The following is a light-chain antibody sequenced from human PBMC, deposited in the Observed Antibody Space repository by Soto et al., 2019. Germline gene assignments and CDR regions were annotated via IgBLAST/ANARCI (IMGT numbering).Light chain of an antibody. CDR1: QSVSSSY. CDR3: QQYGSSPHT. V-gene: IGKV3-20*01. CDR2: GAS. Sequence: EIVLTQSPGTLSLSPGERATLSCRASQSVSSSYLAWYQQKPGQAPRRLIYGASSRATDIPDRFSGSGSGTDFTLTISRLEPEDFAVYYCQQYGSSPHTCGQGTKLEIK. J-gene: IGKJ2*01.